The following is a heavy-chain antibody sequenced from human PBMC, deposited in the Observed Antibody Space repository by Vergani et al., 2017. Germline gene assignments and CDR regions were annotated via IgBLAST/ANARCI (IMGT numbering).Heavy chain of an antibody. CDR3: VALYGDGGYCPV. V-gene: IGHV3-23*01. CDR1: GFRFREHG. Sequence: EVQLLESGGGSVQPGESLRLSCVASGFRFREHGMNWVRQAPGKGLEWGSGSSGHDHRTLYADSVKGRFIISRDDSKNTLYLQMSSLRVEDTAIYYCVALYGDGGYCPVWGQGTLVTVSS. CDR2: SSGHDHRT. J-gene: IGHJ4*02. D-gene: IGHD2-21*02.